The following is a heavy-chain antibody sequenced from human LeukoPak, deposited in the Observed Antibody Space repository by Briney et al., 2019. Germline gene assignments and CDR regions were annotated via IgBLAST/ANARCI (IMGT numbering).Heavy chain of an antibody. J-gene: IGHJ4*02. CDR3: ARVGTVVHFDY. CDR2: ISYDGSNK. D-gene: IGHD4-23*01. CDR1: GFTFSTYP. V-gene: IGHV3-30-3*01. Sequence: PGRSLRLSCAASGFTFSTYPMHWLRQAPGKGLEWVAVISYDGSNKYYADSVKGRFTISRDNSKNTLYLQMNSLRAEDTAVYCCARVGTVVHFDYWGQGTLVTVSS.